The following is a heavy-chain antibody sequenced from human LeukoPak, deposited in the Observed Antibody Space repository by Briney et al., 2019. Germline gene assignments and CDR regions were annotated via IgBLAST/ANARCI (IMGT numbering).Heavy chain of an antibody. Sequence: SVKVSCKASGGVFTTYAISWVRQAPGQGLEWMGGIIPFLGTTNYAQKLQGRVTMTTDTSTSTAYMELRSLRSDDTAVYYCARGYNWNYLRSEPTTLDAFDIWGQGTMVTVSS. D-gene: IGHD1-7*01. CDR1: GGVFTTYA. V-gene: IGHV1-69*10. J-gene: IGHJ3*02. CDR2: IIPFLGTT. CDR3: ARGYNWNYLRSEPTTLDAFDI.